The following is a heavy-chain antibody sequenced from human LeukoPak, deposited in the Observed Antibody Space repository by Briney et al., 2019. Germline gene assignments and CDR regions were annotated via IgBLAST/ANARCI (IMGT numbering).Heavy chain of an antibody. V-gene: IGHV4-59*11. CDR3: XXXXXXXXXXXXXPSRPQEAPNNWFDP. CDR1: GGSFNTHY. J-gene: IGHJ5*02. CDR2: IYYSGST. Sequence: SETLSLTCTVSGGSFNTHYWNWIRQPPGKGLEWIGYIYYSGSTNCNPSLKSRVTISVDTSKNEFSLKLNSVTAADTAVYYCXXXXXXXXXXXXXPSRPQEAPNNWFDPWGQGTLVTVSS.